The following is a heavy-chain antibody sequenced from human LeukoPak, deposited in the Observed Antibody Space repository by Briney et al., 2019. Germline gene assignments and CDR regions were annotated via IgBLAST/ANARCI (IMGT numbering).Heavy chain of an antibody. CDR1: GGSISSGGYY. J-gene: IGHJ4*02. Sequence: SETLSLTCTVSGGSISSGGYYWSWIRQHPGKGLEWIGYIYYSGSTYYNPSLKSRVTISVDTSKNQFSLKLSSVTAADTAVYYCARVHYGSGSSFDYWGQGTLVTVSS. D-gene: IGHD3-10*01. CDR2: IYYSGST. CDR3: ARVHYGSGSSFDY. V-gene: IGHV4-31*03.